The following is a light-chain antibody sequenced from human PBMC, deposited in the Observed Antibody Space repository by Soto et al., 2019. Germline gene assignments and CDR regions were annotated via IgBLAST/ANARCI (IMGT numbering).Light chain of an antibody. CDR3: CSYAGSSTFYV. Sequence: QSVLTQPSSVSVSAGQSITLSCPGTSSDVGSYNLVSWYQQHPGKAPKLMIYEVSKRPSGVSNRFSGSKSGNTASLTISGLQAEDEADYYCCSYAGSSTFYVFGTGTKVTVL. CDR1: SSDVGSYNL. CDR2: EVS. V-gene: IGLV2-23*02. J-gene: IGLJ1*01.